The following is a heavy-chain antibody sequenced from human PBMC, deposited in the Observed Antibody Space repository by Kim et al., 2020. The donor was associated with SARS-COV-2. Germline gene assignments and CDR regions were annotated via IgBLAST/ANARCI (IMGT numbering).Heavy chain of an antibody. CDR2: IYYSGST. CDR3: ARRRDYYYGMDV. CDR1: GGSISSYY. Sequence: SETLSLTCTVSGGSISSYYWSWIRQPPGKGLEWIGYIYYSGSTNYNPSLKSRVTISVDTSKNQFSLKLSSVTAADTAVYYCARRRDYYYGMDVWGQGTTV. V-gene: IGHV4-59*08. J-gene: IGHJ6*02.